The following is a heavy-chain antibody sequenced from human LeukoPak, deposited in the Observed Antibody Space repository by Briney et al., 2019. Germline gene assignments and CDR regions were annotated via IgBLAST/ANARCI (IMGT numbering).Heavy chain of an antibody. CDR3: AKDFMGATYYFDY. V-gene: IGHV3-30*18. Sequence: GGSLRLSCAASAFTFSSYGMHWVRQAPGKGLEWVAVISYDGSNKYYADSVKGRFTISRDNSKNTLYLQMNSLRAEDTAVYYCAKDFMGATYYFDYWGQGTLVTVSS. CDR1: AFTFSSYG. D-gene: IGHD1-26*01. J-gene: IGHJ4*02. CDR2: ISYDGSNK.